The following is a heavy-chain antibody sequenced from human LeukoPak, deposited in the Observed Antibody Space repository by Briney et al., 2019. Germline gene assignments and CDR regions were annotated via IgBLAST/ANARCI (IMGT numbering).Heavy chain of an antibody. Sequence: GGSLRLSCAASGFTFSDYYMSWIRQAPGKGLEWVSGIRGSGDITYYADSVKGRFTISRDNFKNTLYLQMNSLRAEVTAVYYCAKTRIVCTSVSCPGGGFDYWGHGTLVTVSS. CDR2: IRGSGDIT. V-gene: IGHV3-23*01. D-gene: IGHD2-2*01. J-gene: IGHJ4*01. CDR3: AKTRIVCTSVSCPGGGFDY. CDR1: GFTFSDYY.